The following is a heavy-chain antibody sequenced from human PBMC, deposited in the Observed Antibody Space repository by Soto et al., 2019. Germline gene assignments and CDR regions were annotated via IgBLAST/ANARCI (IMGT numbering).Heavy chain of an antibody. CDR3: ATGVDTAKDGY. J-gene: IGHJ4*02. Sequence: VQLVESGGGLIQPGGSLRLSCAASGFTVSSNHMTWIRQAPGRGPEWVSTIYHGGNTYYADSVKGRFAISRDNSKNLLYLQMNSLRAADTAVYYCATGVDTAKDGYWGQGTLVTVSS. CDR2: IYHGGNT. V-gene: IGHV3-53*01. CDR1: GFTVSSNH. D-gene: IGHD5-18*01.